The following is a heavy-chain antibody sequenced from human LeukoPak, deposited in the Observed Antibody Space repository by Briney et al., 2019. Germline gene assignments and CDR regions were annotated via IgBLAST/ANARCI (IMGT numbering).Heavy chain of an antibody. CDR3: ARERGDVGATRFDY. J-gene: IGHJ4*02. CDR2: ISSSSTI. Sequence: GRSLRLSCAASGFTFSSYSMNWVRQAPGKGLEWVSYISSSSTIYYADSVKGRFTISRDNAKNSLYLQMNSLRAEDTAVYYCARERGDVGATRFDYWGQGTLVTVSS. CDR1: GFTFSSYS. V-gene: IGHV3-48*01. D-gene: IGHD1-26*01.